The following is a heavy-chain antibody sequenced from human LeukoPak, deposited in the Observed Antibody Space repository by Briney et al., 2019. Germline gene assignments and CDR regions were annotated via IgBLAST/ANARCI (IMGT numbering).Heavy chain of an antibody. CDR3: ARRKTPSTGEPDAFDI. V-gene: IGHV4-34*01. CDR2: IYYSGST. Sequence: SETLSLTCAVYGGSFSGYYWSWIRQPPGKGLEWIGSIYYSGSTYYNPSLKSRVTISVDTSKNQFSLKLSSVTAADTAVYYCARRKTPSTGEPDAFDIWGQGTMVTVSS. CDR1: GGSFSGYY. D-gene: IGHD4-17*01. J-gene: IGHJ3*02.